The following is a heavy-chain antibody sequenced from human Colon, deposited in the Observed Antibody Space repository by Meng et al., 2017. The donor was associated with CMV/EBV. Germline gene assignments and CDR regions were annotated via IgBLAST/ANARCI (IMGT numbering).Heavy chain of an antibody. CDR1: GYTFTGYY. J-gene: IGHJ5*02. V-gene: IGHV1-2*02. CDR3: ARDFNSLAVSAANWFDP. CDR2: INPNSGGT. D-gene: IGHD6-19*01. Sequence: QGQRVQSGAEGKKPGASGKVSCKASGYTFTGYYMHWVRQAPGQGLEWMGWINPNSGGTNYKEKFQGRVAMTRDTSISTAYMELSGLTSDDTAVYYCARDFNSLAVSAANWFDPWGQGTLVTVSS.